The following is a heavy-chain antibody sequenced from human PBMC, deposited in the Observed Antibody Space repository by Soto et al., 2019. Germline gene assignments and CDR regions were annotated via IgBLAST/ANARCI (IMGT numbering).Heavy chain of an antibody. Sequence: GGSLRLSCAASGFTFSDYYMSWIRQAPGKGLEWVSYISSSGSTIYYADSVKGRFTISRDNAKNSLYLQMNSLRAEDTAVYYCARATYYDFWRWFDPWGQGTLVTVSS. CDR1: GFTFSDYY. D-gene: IGHD3-3*01. J-gene: IGHJ5*02. V-gene: IGHV3-11*01. CDR3: ARATYYDFWRWFDP. CDR2: ISSSGSTI.